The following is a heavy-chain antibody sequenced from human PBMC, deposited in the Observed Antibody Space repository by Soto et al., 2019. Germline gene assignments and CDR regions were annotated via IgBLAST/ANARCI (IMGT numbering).Heavy chain of an antibody. Sequence: EVQLLESGGGLVQPGGSLRLSCAASRFTFSLYAMYWIPQAPGKGLEWVSSISENGDITHHADSVKSRFTNSRHNSKNHLYLQMKSLRPEYTTIYYCAKDLEIATLLGYVAFWGQGARVTVSS. D-gene: IGHD2-21*01. CDR3: AKDLEIATLLGYVAF. V-gene: IGHV3-23*01. J-gene: IGHJ4*02. CDR1: RFTFSLYA. CDR2: ISENGDIT.